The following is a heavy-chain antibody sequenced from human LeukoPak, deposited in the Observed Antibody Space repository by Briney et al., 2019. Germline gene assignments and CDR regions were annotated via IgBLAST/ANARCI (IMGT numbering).Heavy chain of an antibody. V-gene: IGHV3-7*01. Sequence: GGSLSLSCVASGFMLYWYWMSWVRQAPGKGPEWVANINHNDSEKKCLDSVKGRFSISRDNAENSLFLQMNSLRAEDTALYYYARQTQHEASFDYWGQGAKVAVPS. CDR2: INHNDSEK. CDR3: ARQTQHEASFDY. J-gene: IGHJ4*02. CDR1: GFMLYWYW.